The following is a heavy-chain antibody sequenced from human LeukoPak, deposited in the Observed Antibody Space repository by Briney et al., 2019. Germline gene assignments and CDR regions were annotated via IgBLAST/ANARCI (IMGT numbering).Heavy chain of an antibody. Sequence: GGSLRLSCAASGFNVRSNYMSWVRQVPGKGLEWVSDIYSGGDTHYADPVKGRFTVSRDNNKNTLFLQMNSLKAEDTAIYYCARQGKGSYRSAWYAFHYWGQGTPVTVSS. CDR3: ARQGKGSYRSAWYAFHY. CDR1: GFNVRSNY. V-gene: IGHV3-53*01. D-gene: IGHD6-19*01. J-gene: IGHJ4*02. CDR2: IYSGGDT.